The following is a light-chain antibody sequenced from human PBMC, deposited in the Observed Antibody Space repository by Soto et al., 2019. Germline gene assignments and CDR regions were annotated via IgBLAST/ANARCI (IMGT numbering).Light chain of an antibody. Sequence: DIQMTQSPSTLSASVGDRVTITCRASQTISDWLAWYQHKPGKAPKLLIYKTSSLESGVPSRFSGSGSGTEFTLTISSLQPDDFAIYYCQQYNSYWTFGQGTKVEIK. CDR3: QQYNSYWT. V-gene: IGKV1-5*03. CDR1: QTISDW. J-gene: IGKJ1*01. CDR2: KTS.